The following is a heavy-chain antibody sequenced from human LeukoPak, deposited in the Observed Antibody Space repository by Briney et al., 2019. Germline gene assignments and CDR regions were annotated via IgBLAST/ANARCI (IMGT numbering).Heavy chain of an antibody. CDR1: GYTFTSYA. J-gene: IGHJ4*02. Sequence: ASVKVSCKASGYTFTSYAMHWVRQAPGQRLEWMGWINTGNGNTKYSQNFQGRVTITRDTSASTAYMELSSLRSEGTAIYYCATDRTTGTAGVLDYWGQGTLVTVSS. D-gene: IGHD1-1*01. CDR3: ATDRTTGTAGVLDY. V-gene: IGHV1-3*04. CDR2: INTGNGNT.